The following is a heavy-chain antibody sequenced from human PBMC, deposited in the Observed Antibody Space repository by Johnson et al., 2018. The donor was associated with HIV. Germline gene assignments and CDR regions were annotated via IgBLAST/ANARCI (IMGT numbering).Heavy chain of an antibody. D-gene: IGHD1-7*01. J-gene: IGHJ3*02. CDR3: AKGGFITGTKDAFDI. CDR2: IWYDGSNK. CDR1: GFTFSSYG. V-gene: IGHV3-33*06. Sequence: VQLMESGGGVVQPGRSLRLSCAASGFTFSSYGMHWVRQAPGKGLEWVAVIWYDGSNKYYADSVRGRFTISRDNSKNTLYLQMNSLRAEDTAVYYCAKGGFITGTKDAFDIWGQGTMVTVSS.